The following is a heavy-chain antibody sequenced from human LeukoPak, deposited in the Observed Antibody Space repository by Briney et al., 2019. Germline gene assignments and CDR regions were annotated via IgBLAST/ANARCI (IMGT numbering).Heavy chain of an antibody. J-gene: IGHJ4*02. V-gene: IGHV3-53*01. CDR1: GLTFSSYS. Sequence: GGSLRLSCAASGLTFSSYSMNWVRQAPGKGLAWVSVIYSGGSTYYADSVKGRFTISRDNSKNTLYLQMNSLRAEDTAVYYCARAGDYGGYRDYWGQGTLVTVSS. CDR2: IYSGGST. CDR3: ARAGDYGGYRDY. D-gene: IGHD4-17*01.